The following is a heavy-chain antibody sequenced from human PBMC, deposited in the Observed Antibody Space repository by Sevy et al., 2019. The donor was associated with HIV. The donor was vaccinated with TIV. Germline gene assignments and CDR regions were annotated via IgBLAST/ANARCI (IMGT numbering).Heavy chain of an antibody. CDR1: GYTFTSYG. D-gene: IGHD3-10*01. CDR2: ISAYNGNT. CDR3: ARDRPYYYGSGSYYIDYYYYGMDV. V-gene: IGHV1-18*01. J-gene: IGHJ6*02. Sequence: ASVKVSCKASGYTFTSYGISWVRQAPGQGLEWMGWISAYNGNTNYAQKLQGRVTMTTDTSTSTAYMELRSLRSDDTAVYYWARDRPYYYGSGSYYIDYYYYGMDVLGQGTTVTVSS.